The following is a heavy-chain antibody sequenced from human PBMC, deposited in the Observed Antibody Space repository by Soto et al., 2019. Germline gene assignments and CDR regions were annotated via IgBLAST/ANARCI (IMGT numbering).Heavy chain of an antibody. V-gene: IGHV4-61*01. CDR3: AAQGVLLWFGERNYIDY. D-gene: IGHD3-10*01. CDR1: GASVSSGSHY. J-gene: IGHJ4*02. Sequence: SETLSLTCNVSGASVSSGSHYWSWIRQPPGKGLEWIGHIYFSGSTKYNPSLKSRVTISVDTSKNQFSLKLSSVTAADTAVYYCAAQGVLLWFGERNYIDYWGQGTLVTVSS. CDR2: IYFSGST.